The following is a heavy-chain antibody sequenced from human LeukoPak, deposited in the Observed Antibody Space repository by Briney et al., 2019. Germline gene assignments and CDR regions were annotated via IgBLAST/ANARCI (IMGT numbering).Heavy chain of an antibody. CDR3: VSFYETY. Sequence: GGSLRLSCAASGNYWMHWVRQTPGKGLVWVSHINSDGSWTSYADSVKGRFTISKDNAKNTVYLQMNNLRAEDTAVYYCVSFYETYWGRGTLVTVSS. J-gene: IGHJ4*02. V-gene: IGHV3-74*01. CDR1: GNYW. CDR2: INSDGSWT. D-gene: IGHD2-2*01.